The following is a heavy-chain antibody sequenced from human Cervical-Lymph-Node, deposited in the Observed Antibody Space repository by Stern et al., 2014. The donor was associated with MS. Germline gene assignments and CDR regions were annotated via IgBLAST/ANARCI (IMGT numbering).Heavy chain of an antibody. Sequence: QVQLQESGPGLVKPSQTLSLTCTVSGGSISSGGYYWSWIRQHPGKGLEXIGYIYYSGSTYYNPSLKSRVTISVDTSKNQFSLKLSSVTAADTAVYYCARQGATRMAEADDAFDIWGQGTMVTVSS. CDR1: GGSISSGGYY. J-gene: IGHJ3*02. CDR3: ARQGATRMAEADDAFDI. D-gene: IGHD3-16*01. V-gene: IGHV4-31*03. CDR2: IYYSGST.